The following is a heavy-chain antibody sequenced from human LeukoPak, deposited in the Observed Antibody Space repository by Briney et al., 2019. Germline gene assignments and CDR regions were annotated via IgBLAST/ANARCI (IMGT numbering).Heavy chain of an antibody. D-gene: IGHD1-26*01. CDR1: GGTFSSYA. Sequence: SVKVSCKASGGTFSSYAIRWVRQAHGQGLEWMGGIIPIFGTANYAQKFQGRVTITTDESTSTAYMELSSLRAEDTAVYYCARRSSGSYFDWGQGTLVTVSS. CDR3: ARRSSGSYFD. J-gene: IGHJ4*02. CDR2: IIPIFGTA. V-gene: IGHV1-69*05.